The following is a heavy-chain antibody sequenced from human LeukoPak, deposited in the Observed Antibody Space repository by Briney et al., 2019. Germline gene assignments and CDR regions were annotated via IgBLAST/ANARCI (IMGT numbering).Heavy chain of an antibody. CDR3: ARGTVRYYYGSGSYSPFDY. V-gene: IGHV1-2*02. CDR1: GYTFTGYY. Sequence: ASVKVSCKASGYTFTGYYMHWVRQAPGQGLEWMGRIIPILGIANYAQKFQGRVTMTRDTSISTAYMELSRLRSDDTAVYYCARGTVRYYYGSGSYSPFDYWGQGTLVTVSS. CDR2: IIPILGIA. D-gene: IGHD3-10*01. J-gene: IGHJ4*02.